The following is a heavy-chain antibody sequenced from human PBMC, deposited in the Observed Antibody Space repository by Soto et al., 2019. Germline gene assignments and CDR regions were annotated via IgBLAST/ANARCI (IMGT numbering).Heavy chain of an antibody. CDR2: INPNSGNI. D-gene: IGHD3-10*01. CDR1: GDTFTSYD. CDR3: AIFRASGSHYPIDY. V-gene: IGHV1-8*01. J-gene: IGHJ4*02. Sequence: GASVKVSCKASGDTFTSYDINWVRRATGHGLEWMGWINPNSGNIGYAQRFQGRVTMTRDTAIRTAYMEVSSLRSDDTAVYYCAIFRASGSHYPIDYSGPGTLVTVSS.